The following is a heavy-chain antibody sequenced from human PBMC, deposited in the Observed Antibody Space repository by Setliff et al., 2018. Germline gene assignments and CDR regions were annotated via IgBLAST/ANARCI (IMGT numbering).Heavy chain of an antibody. Sequence: PGGSLRLSCAVSGFTPTEYAMDWVRQVPGRGLEWVAVNTRSDKLYADSVRGRFTISTDIAKNSLYLQMSDLRVEDTAVYYCAKPMHDMGWYGGVQHWGQGTLVTVSS. J-gene: IGHJ1*01. CDR1: GFTPTEYA. D-gene: IGHD6-19*01. CDR2: NTRSDK. V-gene: IGHV3-21*04. CDR3: AKPMHDMGWYGGVQH.